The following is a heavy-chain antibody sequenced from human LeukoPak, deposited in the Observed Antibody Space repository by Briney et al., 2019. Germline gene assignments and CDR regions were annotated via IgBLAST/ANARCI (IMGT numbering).Heavy chain of an antibody. CDR3: ARAGYDSSGYYWDY. CDR2: INHSGST. D-gene: IGHD3-22*01. V-gene: IGHV4-34*01. Sequence: SETLSLTCAVYGGSFSGYYWSWIRQPPGKGLEWIGEINHSGSTNYNPSLKSRVTISVDTSKNQFSLKLSSVTAADTAVYYCARAGYDSSGYYWDYWGQGTLVTVCS. J-gene: IGHJ4*02. CDR1: GGSFSGYY.